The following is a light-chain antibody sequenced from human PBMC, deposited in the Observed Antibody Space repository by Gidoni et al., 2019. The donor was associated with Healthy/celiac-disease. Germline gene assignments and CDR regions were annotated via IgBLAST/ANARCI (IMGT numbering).Light chain of an antibody. V-gene: IGKV3-20*01. Sequence: EIVLTQSPGTLSLSPGERATLSCRASQSVSSSYLAWYQQKPGQAPRLFIYGASSRATGIPDRFSGSGSGTDFTLTISRLEPEDFAVYYCQQYGSSPVTFXQXTKLEIK. CDR3: QQYGSSPVT. CDR1: QSVSSSY. CDR2: GAS. J-gene: IGKJ2*01.